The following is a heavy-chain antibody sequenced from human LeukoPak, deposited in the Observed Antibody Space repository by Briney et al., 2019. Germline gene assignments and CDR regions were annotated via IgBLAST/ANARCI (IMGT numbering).Heavy chain of an antibody. CDR2: ISSSGSTI. V-gene: IGHV3-48*03. J-gene: IGHJ4*02. D-gene: IGHD3-10*01. CDR3: ARGPQLLWFGELSYYFDY. Sequence: GGSLRLSCAASGFTFSSYEMNWVRQAPGKGLEWVSYISSSGSTIYYADPVKGRFTISRDNAKNSLYLQMNSLRAEDTAVYYCARGPQLLWFGELSYYFDYWGQGTLVTVSS. CDR1: GFTFSSYE.